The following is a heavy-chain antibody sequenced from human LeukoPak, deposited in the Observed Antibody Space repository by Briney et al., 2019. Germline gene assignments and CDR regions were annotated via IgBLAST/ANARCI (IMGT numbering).Heavy chain of an antibody. CDR1: GFVFDEHG. CDR3: ARAPITSPFYFDY. CDR2: INWSGKST. J-gene: IGHJ4*02. Sequence: GGSLRLSCTASGFVFDEHGMAWVRQVPGKGLEWVSGINWSGKSTSYGDPVRGRFTISRDNAKNSLSLQMDSLRAEDTALYYCARAPITSPFYFDYWGQGTLVTVSS. D-gene: IGHD2-2*01. V-gene: IGHV3-20*04.